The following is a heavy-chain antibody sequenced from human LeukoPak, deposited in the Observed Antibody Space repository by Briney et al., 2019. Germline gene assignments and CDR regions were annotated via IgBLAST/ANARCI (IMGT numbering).Heavy chain of an antibody. CDR3: ATGDKELLFKRRKGGFDP. CDR1: GGSFSGYY. J-gene: IGHJ5*02. CDR2: INHSGST. Sequence: SETLSLTCAVYGGSFSGYYWSWIRQPPGKGLEWIGEINHSGSTNYNPSLKSRVTISVDTSKNQFSLKLSSVTAADTAVYYCATGDKELLFKRRKGGFDPWGQGTLVTISS. V-gene: IGHV4-34*01. D-gene: IGHD2-2*01.